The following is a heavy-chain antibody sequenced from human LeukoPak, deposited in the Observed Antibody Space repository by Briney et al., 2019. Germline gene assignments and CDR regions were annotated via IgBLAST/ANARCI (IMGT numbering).Heavy chain of an antibody. CDR3: ARTFYDYVWGSYRQLYYFDY. Sequence: GGSLRLSCAASGFTFSSYWMSWVRQAPGKGLEWVANIKQDGSEKYYVDSVKGRFTISRDNAENSLYLQMNSLRAEDTAVYYCARTFYDYVWGSYRQLYYFDYWGQGTLVTVSS. J-gene: IGHJ4*02. V-gene: IGHV3-7*01. CDR1: GFTFSSYW. D-gene: IGHD3-16*02. CDR2: IKQDGSEK.